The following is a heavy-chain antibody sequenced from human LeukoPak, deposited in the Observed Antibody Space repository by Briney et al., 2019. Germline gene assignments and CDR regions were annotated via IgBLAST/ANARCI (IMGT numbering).Heavy chain of an antibody. CDR2: INTDGSST. D-gene: IGHD6-13*01. CDR3: ARVLEAASFDY. Sequence: PGGSLRLSCAASGFTFSSYWMHWVRQAPGKGLVWVSRINTDGSSTSYADSVKGRFTMSRDNAKNSLYLQMNSLRADDTAVYYCARVLEAASFDYWGQGSPVTVSS. CDR1: GFTFSSYW. J-gene: IGHJ4*02. V-gene: IGHV3-74*01.